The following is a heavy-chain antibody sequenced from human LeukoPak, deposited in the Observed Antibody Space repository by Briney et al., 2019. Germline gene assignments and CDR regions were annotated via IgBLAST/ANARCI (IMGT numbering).Heavy chain of an antibody. CDR2: IYTSGST. CDR1: GGSISSYN. J-gene: IGHJ4*02. V-gene: IGHV4-4*07. D-gene: IGHD3-22*01. Sequence: PSETLSLTCTVSGGSISSYNWSWIRQPAGKGLEWIGRIYTSGSTNYTPSLKSRVTMSVDTSKNQFSQKLSSVTAADTAVYYCARGPPHYYVSSRPIELYYFDYWGQGTLVTVSS. CDR3: ARGPPHYYVSSRPIELYYFDY.